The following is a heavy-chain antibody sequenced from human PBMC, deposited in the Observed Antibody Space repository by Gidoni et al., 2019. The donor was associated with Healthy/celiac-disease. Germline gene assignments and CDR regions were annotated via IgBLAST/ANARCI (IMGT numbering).Heavy chain of an antibody. J-gene: IGHJ6*02. CDR2: ISSSGSTR. CDR3: AGNQYYYYGMDV. V-gene: IGHV3-48*03. CDR1: GFTFSSYE. D-gene: IGHD2-2*01. Sequence: EVQLVESGGGWVQPGGSLRLSCAASGFTFSSYEMNWVRQAPGKGLEWVSYISSSGSTRDYADSVKGRFTISRDNAKNSLYLQMNSLRAEDTAVYYCAGNQYYYYGMDVWGQGTTVTVSS.